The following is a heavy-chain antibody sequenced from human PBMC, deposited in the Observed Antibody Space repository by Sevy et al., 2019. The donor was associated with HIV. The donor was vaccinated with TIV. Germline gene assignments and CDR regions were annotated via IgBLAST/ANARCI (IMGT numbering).Heavy chain of an antibody. V-gene: IGHV1-69*06. D-gene: IGHD3-3*01. J-gene: IGHJ4*02. Sequence: ASVKVSCKASGGTFSSYAISWVRQAPGQGLEWMGGIIPIFGTANYAQKFQGRVTITADKSTSTAYMELSSLRSEDTAVYYCARASITIFGVVTRGHFNYWGQGTLVTVSS. CDR2: IIPIFGTA. CDR1: GGTFSSYA. CDR3: ARASITIFGVVTRGHFNY.